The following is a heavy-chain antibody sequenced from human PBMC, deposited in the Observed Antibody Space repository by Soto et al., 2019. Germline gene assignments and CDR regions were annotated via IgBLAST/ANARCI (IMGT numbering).Heavy chain of an antibody. CDR1: GYTFTSYG. CDR2: ISAYNGNT. D-gene: IGHD6-13*01. V-gene: IGHV1-18*04. Sequence: ASVKVSCKASGYTFTSYGISWVRQAPGQGLEWMGWISAYNGNTNYAQKLQGRVTMTTDTSTSTAYMELRSLRSDDTAVYDCAAAQYSSSRFDYWGQGTLVTVSS. J-gene: IGHJ4*02. CDR3: AAAQYSSSRFDY.